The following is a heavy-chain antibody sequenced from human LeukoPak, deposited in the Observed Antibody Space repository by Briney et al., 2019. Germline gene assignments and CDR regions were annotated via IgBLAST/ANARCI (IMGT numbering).Heavy chain of an antibody. J-gene: IGHJ3*02. CDR1: GFTFSSYS. Sequence: GGSLRLSCAASGFTFSSYSMNWVRQAPGKGLEWVSSISSSSSYINYADSVKGRFTISRDNAKNSLYLQMNSLRAEDTAVYYCARDRTGDDAFDIWGQGTMVTVSS. V-gene: IGHV3-21*01. CDR3: ARDRTGDDAFDI. D-gene: IGHD7-27*01. CDR2: ISSSSSYI.